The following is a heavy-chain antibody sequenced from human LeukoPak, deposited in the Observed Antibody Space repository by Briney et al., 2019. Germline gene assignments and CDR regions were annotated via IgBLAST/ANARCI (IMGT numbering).Heavy chain of an antibody. D-gene: IGHD2-2*01. CDR3: ARDRRYCSTTSCYAWPYFFGMDV. V-gene: IGHV3-30*03. CDR2: IAHDDINQ. CDR1: GYSFISYG. Sequence: GGSLRLSCAASGYSFISYGMHWVRQAPGKGLERVAVIAHDDINQYYADSVRGRFTISRDRANNTLYLQMDSLTPEDTAVYYCARDRRYCSTTSCYAWPYFFGMDVWGQGTTVTVS. J-gene: IGHJ6*02.